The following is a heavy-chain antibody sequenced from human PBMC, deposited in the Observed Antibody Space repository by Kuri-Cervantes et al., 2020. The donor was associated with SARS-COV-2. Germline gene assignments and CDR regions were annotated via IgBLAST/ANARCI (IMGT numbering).Heavy chain of an antibody. CDR2: IYTSGST. Sequence: PFTVPDGSISSGSYSWSWIRQPAGKGLEWIGRIYTSGSTNYNPSLKSRVTISVDTSKNQFSLKLSSVTAADTAVYYCARAAGPAARTSWFDPWGQGTLVTVSS. CDR1: DGSISSGSYS. D-gene: IGHD2-2*01. V-gene: IGHV4-61*02. CDR3: ARAAGPAARTSWFDP. J-gene: IGHJ5*02.